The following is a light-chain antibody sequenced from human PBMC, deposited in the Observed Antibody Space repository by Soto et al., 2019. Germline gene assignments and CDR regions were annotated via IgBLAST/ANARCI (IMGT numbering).Light chain of an antibody. V-gene: IGKV3-15*01. CDR2: GAS. CDR3: QQYNNWPFT. CDR1: QSVSSN. J-gene: IGKJ3*01. Sequence: EIVMTQSPATLSVSPGERATLSCRASQSVSSNLAWYQQKPGQAPRLLIYGASTRATGIPARFSGSGSGTEFTLTISSLQSEDFAVYYCQQYNNWPFTFGPGTKVXI.